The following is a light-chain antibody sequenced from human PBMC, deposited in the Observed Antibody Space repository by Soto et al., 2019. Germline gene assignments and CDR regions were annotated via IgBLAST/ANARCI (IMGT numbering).Light chain of an antibody. CDR2: WAS. J-gene: IGKJ1*01. CDR3: QQYYSTLTGT. CDR1: QSVLYSSNNKNY. V-gene: IGKV4-1*01. Sequence: DIVMTQSPDSLAVSLGERATINCKSSQSVLYSSNNKNYLAWYQQKPGQPPKLLIYWASTRESGVPDRFSGSGSGTDFTLTISSLQAEDVAVYYCQQYYSTLTGTFGQGTKV.